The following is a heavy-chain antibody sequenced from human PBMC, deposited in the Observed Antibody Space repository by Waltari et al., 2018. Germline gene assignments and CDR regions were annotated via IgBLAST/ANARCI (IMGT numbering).Heavy chain of an antibody. D-gene: IGHD1-26*01. CDR1: GYSCTDYH. CDR3: ARDPGPIVGAPDY. J-gene: IGHJ4*02. V-gene: IGHV1-2*02. CDR2: INPKNGDT. Sequence: QVQLVQSGTEGKKPGASVRVSCQASGYSCTDYHLPWVSQTPGQGLEWLGWINPKNGDTGYGQNFLGRVTMTRDTSINTVYMDLSGLRSDDTAVFYCARDPGPIVGAPDYWGQGTLVTVSS.